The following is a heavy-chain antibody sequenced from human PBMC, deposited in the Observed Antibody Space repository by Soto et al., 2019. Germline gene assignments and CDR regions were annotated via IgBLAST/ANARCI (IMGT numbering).Heavy chain of an antibody. CDR2: ISSSSSYI. Sequence: GSLRLSCAASGFTFSSYSMNWVRQAPGKGLEWVSSISSSSSYIYYADSVKGRFTISSDNAKNSLYLQMNSLRAEDTAVYYCASEQWAGGMDVWGQGTTVTVSS. J-gene: IGHJ6*02. CDR1: GFTFSSYS. CDR3: ASEQWAGGMDV. D-gene: IGHD6-19*01. V-gene: IGHV3-21*01.